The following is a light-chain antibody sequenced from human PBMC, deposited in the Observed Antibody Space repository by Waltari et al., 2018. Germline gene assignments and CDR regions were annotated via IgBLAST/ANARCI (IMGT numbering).Light chain of an antibody. CDR1: SSDIGAYNF. V-gene: IGLV2-14*03. Sequence: QSALTQPASVSGSPGQSITISCTGTSSDIGAYNFVSWYQKHPGKAPKVMIYDVNNRPSGVSRRFAGAKSGNTASLTISGLQAEDEADYDCSSYTTGSTRYVFGSGTKVTVL. J-gene: IGLJ1*01. CDR2: DVN. CDR3: SSYTTGSTRYV.